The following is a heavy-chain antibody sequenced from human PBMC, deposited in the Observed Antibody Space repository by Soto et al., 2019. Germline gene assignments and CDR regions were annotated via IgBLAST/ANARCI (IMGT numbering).Heavy chain of an antibody. D-gene: IGHD6-13*01. V-gene: IGHV1-18*01. CDR3: ARDFLEVHSSSWPAYYSYGMHV. CDR1: GYTFTSYG. CDR2: ISAYNGNT. Sequence: RASVKVSCKASGYTFTSYGISWVRQAPGQGLEWMGWISAYNGNTNYAQKLQGRVTMTTDTSTSTAYMELRSLRSDDTAVYYCARDFLEVHSSSWPAYYSYGMHVWAQGTTVTGS. J-gene: IGHJ6*02.